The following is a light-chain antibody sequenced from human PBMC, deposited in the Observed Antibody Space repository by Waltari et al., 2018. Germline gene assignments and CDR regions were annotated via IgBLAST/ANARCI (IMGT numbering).Light chain of an antibody. CDR3: QKYDRLPAT. CDR1: QSCGRV. CDR2: GAS. J-gene: IGKJ1*01. V-gene: IGKV3-20*01. Sequence: SCRASQSCGRVLAWYQQKPGQAPRLLSSGASSRATGIPDRFSGSGSGTDFSLTISRLEPEDFAVYYCQKYDRLPATFGQGTKVEIK.